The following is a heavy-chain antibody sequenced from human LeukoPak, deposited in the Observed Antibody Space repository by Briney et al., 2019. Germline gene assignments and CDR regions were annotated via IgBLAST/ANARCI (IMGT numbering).Heavy chain of an antibody. V-gene: IGHV4-34*01. CDR2: INHSGST. Sequence: SETLSLTCAVYGGSFSGYYWSWIRQPPGKGLEWIGEINHSGSTNYNPSLKSRVTISVDTSKNQFSLKLSSVTAADTAVYYCARKIRGYSSSWEFDYWGQGTLVTVSS. CDR3: ARKIRGYSSSWEFDY. D-gene: IGHD6-13*01. J-gene: IGHJ4*02. CDR1: GGSFSGYY.